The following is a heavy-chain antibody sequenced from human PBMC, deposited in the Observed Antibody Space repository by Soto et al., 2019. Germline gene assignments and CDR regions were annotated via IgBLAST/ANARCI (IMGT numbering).Heavy chain of an antibody. D-gene: IGHD6-19*01. CDR1: GGSFSRYH. CDR2: INHSGST. J-gene: IGHJ4*02. V-gene: IGHV4-34*01. Sequence: SESLSLTCAVHGGSFSRYHCSWIREPTGKGLELIVEINHSGSTNYNPSLKSRVTISVDTSKNQFSLKLSSVTAADTAVYYCASQVVAGTEWRNDKSLSYFEYWGQRTLVIVSS. CDR3: ASQVVAGTEWRNDKSLSYFEY.